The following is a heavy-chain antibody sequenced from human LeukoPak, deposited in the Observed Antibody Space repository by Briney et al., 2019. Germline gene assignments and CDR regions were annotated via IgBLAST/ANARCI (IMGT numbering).Heavy chain of an antibody. Sequence: GASVTVSCKASGYTFTGYYMHWVRQAPGQGLEWMGWINPNSGGTNYAQKFQGRVTMTRDTSISTAYMELSRLRSDDTAVYYCARDQGGIAAADLDYWGQGTLVTVSS. CDR3: ARDQGGIAAADLDY. CDR2: INPNSGGT. J-gene: IGHJ4*02. CDR1: GYTFTGYY. D-gene: IGHD6-13*01. V-gene: IGHV1-2*02.